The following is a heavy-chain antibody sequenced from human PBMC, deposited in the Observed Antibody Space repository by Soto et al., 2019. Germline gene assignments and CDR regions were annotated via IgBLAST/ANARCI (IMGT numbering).Heavy chain of an antibody. J-gene: IGHJ6*02. Sequence: LSLTCTVSGGSISSYYWSWIRQPPGKGLEWIGYIYYSGSTNYNPSLKSRVTISVDTSKNQFSLKLSSVTAADTAVYYCARDGGYCSSTSCYGTYYYYYGMDVWGQGTTVTVSS. V-gene: IGHV4-59*12. CDR2: IYYSGST. CDR1: GGSISSYY. D-gene: IGHD2-2*01. CDR3: ARDGGYCSSTSCYGTYYYYYGMDV.